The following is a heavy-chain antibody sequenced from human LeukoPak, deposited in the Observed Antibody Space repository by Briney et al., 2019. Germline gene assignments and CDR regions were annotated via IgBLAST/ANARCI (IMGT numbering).Heavy chain of an antibody. CDR3: ARGRIAAAGTGRYGMDV. D-gene: IGHD6-13*01. J-gene: IGHJ6*02. CDR2: INPNSGGT. V-gene: IGHV1-2*02. Sequence: ASVKVSCKASGYTFTGYYMHWVRQAPGQGLEWMGWINPNSGGTNYAQKFQGRVTMTRDMSISTAYMELSRLRSDDTAVYYCARGRIAAAGTGRYGMDVWGQGTTVTVSS. CDR1: GYTFTGYY.